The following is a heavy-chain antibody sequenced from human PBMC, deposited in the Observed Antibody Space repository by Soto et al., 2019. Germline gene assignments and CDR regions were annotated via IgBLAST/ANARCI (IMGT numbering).Heavy chain of an antibody. J-gene: IGHJ4*02. Sequence: GGSLRLSCAGTGFIFSDFYMSWIRQAPGKGLEWASYISSSGTTIYYADSVKGRFTISRDNAKRSVYLQMNSLRAEDTAVYYCARDRGFDSWGQGTLVTVSS. CDR1: GFIFSDFY. CDR2: ISSSGTTI. V-gene: IGHV3-11*01. CDR3: ARDRGFDS.